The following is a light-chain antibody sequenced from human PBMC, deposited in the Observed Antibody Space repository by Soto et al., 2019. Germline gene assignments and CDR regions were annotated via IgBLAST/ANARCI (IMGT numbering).Light chain of an antibody. V-gene: IGLV1-47*01. CDR3: AAWDDSLGGHVV. CDR1: SSNIGSNY. Sequence: QSVLTQPPSASGTPGQRVTISCSGSSSNIGSNYVYWYQQLPGTAPKLLIYRNNQRPSGVPDRFSVSTSGTSASLAISGLRSEDEADYYCAAWDDSLGGHVVFGGGTKVTVL. CDR2: RNN. J-gene: IGLJ2*01.